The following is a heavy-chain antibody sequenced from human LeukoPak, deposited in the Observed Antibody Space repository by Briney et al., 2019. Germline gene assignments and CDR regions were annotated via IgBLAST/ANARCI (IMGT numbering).Heavy chain of an antibody. J-gene: IGHJ5*02. CDR3: VKGGVRGDIVVVPAALLGWFDP. CDR2: ISYDGSNK. D-gene: IGHD2-2*01. CDR1: GFTFSSYG. V-gene: IGHV3-30*18. Sequence: GGSLRLSCAASGFTFSSYGMHWVRQAPGKGLEWVAVISYDGSNKYYADSVKGRFTISRDNSKNTLYLQMNSLRAEDTAVYYCVKGGVRGDIVVVPAALLGWFDPWGQGTLVTVSS.